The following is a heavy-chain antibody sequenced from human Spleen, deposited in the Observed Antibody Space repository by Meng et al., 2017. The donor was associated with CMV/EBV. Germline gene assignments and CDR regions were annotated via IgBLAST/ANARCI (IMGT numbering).Heavy chain of an antibody. CDR1: GFTFSSYG. V-gene: IGHV3-21*06. D-gene: IGHD5-12*01. J-gene: IGHJ4*02. CDR2: VSSDSDFR. Sequence: GESLKISCAASGFTFSSYGMHWVRQGPGKGLEWVSSVSSDSDFRTYAESVKGRFTVSRDDAMNSLILQMDSLRVDDTAVYYCARDKLTFGYEAMSASYFDLWGQGTLVTVSS. CDR3: ARDKLTFGYEAMSASYFDL.